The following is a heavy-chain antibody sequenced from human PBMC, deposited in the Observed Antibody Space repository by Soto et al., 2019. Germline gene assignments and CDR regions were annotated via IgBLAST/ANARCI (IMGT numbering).Heavy chain of an antibody. J-gene: IGHJ3*02. Sequence: SVKVSCKASGGTFSSYAISWVRQAPGQGLEWMGGIIPIFGTANYAQKFQGRVTITADESTSTAYMELSSLRSEDTAVYYCARATLNTAMGPDAFDIWGQGTMVTVSS. V-gene: IGHV1-69*13. CDR2: IIPIFGTA. CDR3: ARATLNTAMGPDAFDI. CDR1: GGTFSSYA. D-gene: IGHD5-18*01.